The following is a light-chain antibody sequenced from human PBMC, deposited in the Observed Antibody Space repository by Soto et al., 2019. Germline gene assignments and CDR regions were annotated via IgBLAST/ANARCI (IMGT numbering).Light chain of an antibody. CDR1: SSNIGAGYD. Sequence: QSVLTQPPSVSGAPGQRVTISCTGSSSNIGAGYDVHWYQQRPGTAPKLIIYEVSYRPSGVSNRFSGSKSDNPASLTISGLQAEDEADYYCSSDRSTNSWVFGGGTKVTVL. CDR3: SSDRSTNSWV. J-gene: IGLJ3*02. V-gene: IGLV1-40*01. CDR2: EVS.